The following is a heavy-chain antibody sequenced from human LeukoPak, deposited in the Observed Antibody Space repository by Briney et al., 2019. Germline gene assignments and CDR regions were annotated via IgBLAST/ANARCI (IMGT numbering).Heavy chain of an antibody. CDR2: ISYDGSNK. Sequence: PGGSLRLSCAASGFTFTTYGMHWVRQAPGKGLEWVAVISYDGSNKYYADSVKGRFTISRDISKNTLYLQMNSLRAEDTAVYYCAKPGNSESGSYPDYWGQGTLVTVSS. D-gene: IGHD1-26*01. CDR3: AKPGNSESGSYPDY. CDR1: GFTFTTYG. J-gene: IGHJ4*02. V-gene: IGHV3-30*18.